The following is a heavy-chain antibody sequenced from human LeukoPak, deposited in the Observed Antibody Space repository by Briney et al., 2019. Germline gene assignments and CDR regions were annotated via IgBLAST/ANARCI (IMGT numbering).Heavy chain of an antibody. CDR1: GGTFSSYA. V-gene: IGHV1-69*13. CDR2: IIPIFGTA. J-gene: IGHJ6*02. D-gene: IGHD3-22*01. Sequence: SVKVSCKASGGTFSSYAISWGRQAPGQGLEWMGGIIPIFGTANYAQKFQGRVTITADESTSTAYMELSSLRSEDTAVYYCAGRLFLHYYYGMDVWGQGTTVTVSS. CDR3: AGRLFLHYYYGMDV.